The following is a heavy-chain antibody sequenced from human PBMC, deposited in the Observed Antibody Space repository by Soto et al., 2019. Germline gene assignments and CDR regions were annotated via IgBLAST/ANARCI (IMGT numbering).Heavy chain of an antibody. Sequence: EVQLVESGGGLVQPGGSLRLSCAASGFTFSTYWMSWVRQAPGKGLEWVANIKQDGSDKYYVDSVKGRFTISRDNAKNSLYLQTNSLRAEHTAVYYCARETSSRWFFSSIAYWGQGTLVTVSS. CDR3: ARETSSRWFFSSIAY. J-gene: IGHJ4*02. CDR1: GFTFSTYW. CDR2: IKQDGSDK. V-gene: IGHV3-7*01. D-gene: IGHD6-13*01.